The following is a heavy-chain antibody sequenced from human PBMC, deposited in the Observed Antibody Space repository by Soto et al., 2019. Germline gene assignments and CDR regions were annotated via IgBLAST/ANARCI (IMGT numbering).Heavy chain of an antibody. CDR3: ARARRITSIFGVVRIWFDP. D-gene: IGHD3-3*01. CDR2: INHSGST. Sequence: SETLSLTCAVYGGSFSGYYWSWIRQPPGKGLEWIGEINHSGSTNYNPSLKSRVTISVDTSKNQFSLKLSSVTAADTAVYYCARARRITSIFGVVRIWFDPWGQGTLVTVSP. V-gene: IGHV4-34*01. J-gene: IGHJ5*02. CDR1: GGSFSGYY.